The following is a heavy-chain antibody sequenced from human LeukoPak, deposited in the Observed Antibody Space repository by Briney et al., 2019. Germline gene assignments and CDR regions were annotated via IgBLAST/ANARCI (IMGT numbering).Heavy chain of an antibody. CDR1: GGSISSYY. V-gene: IGHV4-59*01. Sequence: SETLSLTCTVSGGSISSYYWSWIRQPPGKGLEWIGYIYYSGSTNYNPSLKSRVTISVDTSKNQFSLKLSSVTAADTAVYYCARGPQGLANYYYYYMDVWGKGTTVTISS. CDR2: IYYSGST. CDR3: ARGPQGLANYYYYYMDV. J-gene: IGHJ6*03. D-gene: IGHD6-19*01.